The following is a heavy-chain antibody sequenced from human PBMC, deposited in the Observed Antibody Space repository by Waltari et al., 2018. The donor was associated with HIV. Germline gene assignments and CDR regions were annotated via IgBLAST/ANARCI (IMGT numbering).Heavy chain of an antibody. CDR2: IYHSGST. Sequence: QVQLQESGPGLVKPSGTLSLTCAVSGGSISSSNWWSWVRQPPGKGLEWIGEIYHSGSTNYNPSLKSRVTISVDKSKNQFSLKLSSVTAADTAVYYCARVVSQQLRFGNYYYYGMDVWGQGTTVTVSS. CDR1: GGSISSSNW. J-gene: IGHJ6*02. D-gene: IGHD6-13*01. CDR3: ARVVSQQLRFGNYYYYGMDV. V-gene: IGHV4-4*02.